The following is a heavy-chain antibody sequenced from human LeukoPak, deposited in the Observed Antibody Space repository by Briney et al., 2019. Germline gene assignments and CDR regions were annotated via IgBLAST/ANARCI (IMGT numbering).Heavy chain of an antibody. D-gene: IGHD1-7*01. CDR1: GYTFTGYY. CDR2: INPNSGGT. CDR3: ARDFARLWNYGLYNWFDP. Sequence: GASVKVSCKASGYTFTGYYMHWVRQAPGQGLEWMGWINPNSGGTNYAQKFQGRVTMTRDTSISTAYMELSRLRSDDTAVYYCARDFARLWNYGLYNWFDPWGQGTLVTVSS. J-gene: IGHJ5*02. V-gene: IGHV1-2*02.